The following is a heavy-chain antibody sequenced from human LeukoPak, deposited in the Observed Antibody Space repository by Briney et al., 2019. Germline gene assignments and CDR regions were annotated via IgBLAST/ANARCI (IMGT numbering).Heavy chain of an antibody. CDR3: ARGADSSGYPSDY. Sequence: SVKVSCKASGGTFSSYAISWVRQAPGQGLEWMGRIIPIFGIANYAQKFQGRVTITADKSTSTAYMELSSLRSEDTAVYYCARGADSSGYPSDYWAREPWSPSPQ. V-gene: IGHV1-69*04. J-gene: IGHJ4*02. CDR1: GGTFSSYA. CDR2: IIPIFGIA. D-gene: IGHD3-22*01.